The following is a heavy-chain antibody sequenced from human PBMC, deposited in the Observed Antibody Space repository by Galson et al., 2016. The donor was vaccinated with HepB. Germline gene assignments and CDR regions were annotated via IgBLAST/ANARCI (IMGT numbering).Heavy chain of an antibody. CDR2: ISGYNGNT. Sequence: VKVSCKASGYSFTSNGISWVRQAPGQGLEWMGWISGYNGNTNYAQRFLGRVTMTTDTSATTAYMELRSLTSDDTAVYYCARGDFWTPYYFDSWGQGTRVIVSS. V-gene: IGHV1-18*01. CDR3: ARGDFWTPYYFDS. J-gene: IGHJ4*02. D-gene: IGHD3/OR15-3a*01. CDR1: GYSFTSNG.